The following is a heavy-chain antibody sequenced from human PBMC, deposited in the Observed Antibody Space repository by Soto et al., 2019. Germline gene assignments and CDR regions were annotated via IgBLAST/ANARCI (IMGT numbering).Heavy chain of an antibody. V-gene: IGHV3-23*01. CDR3: AKRLSPSGSPWDY. CDR2: VSISGGTT. D-gene: IGHD2-15*01. CDR1: GFTFSSYA. Sequence: GGSLRLSCAASGFTFSSYAMTWVRQAPGKGLEWVSSVSISGGTTYYTDSVRGRFTISRDDSKNTLYLQMNSLRAEDTAVYYCAKRLSPSGSPWDYWGQGTLVTVSS. J-gene: IGHJ4*02.